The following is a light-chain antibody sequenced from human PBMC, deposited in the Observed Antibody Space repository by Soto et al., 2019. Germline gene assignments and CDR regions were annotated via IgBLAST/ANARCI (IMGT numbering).Light chain of an antibody. Sequence: QSVLTQPASVSGSPGQAITISCAGISNDFGGYNYVSWYQQHPGRVPKLLIYDDSNRPSGVYDRFSGSKSGNTASLTISGLQAEDEADYYCASYTYTSPYVFGIGTKVTVL. CDR3: ASYTYTSPYV. CDR2: DDS. J-gene: IGLJ1*01. V-gene: IGLV2-14*03. CDR1: SNDFGGYNY.